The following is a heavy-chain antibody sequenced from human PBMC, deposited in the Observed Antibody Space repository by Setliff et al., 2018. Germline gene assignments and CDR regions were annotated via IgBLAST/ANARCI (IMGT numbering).Heavy chain of an antibody. CDR3: ARGSRGFDY. Sequence: GESLKISCRGSGYTFSDYWIGWVRQAPGQRLEWMGFIYTDNGNTKYSKNFQDGVAITRDTSASTAYMELSSLTSEDTAVYFCARGSRGFDYWGQGALVTVSS. CDR2: IYTDNGNT. V-gene: IGHV1-3*04. J-gene: IGHJ4*02. CDR1: GYTFSDYW.